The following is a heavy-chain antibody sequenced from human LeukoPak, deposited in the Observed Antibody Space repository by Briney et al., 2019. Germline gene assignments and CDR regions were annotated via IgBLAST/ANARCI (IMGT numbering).Heavy chain of an antibody. V-gene: IGHV3-30-3*01. J-gene: IGHJ6*02. CDR3: ARGPGYYDSSGYWL. CDR1: GFTFSSYA. D-gene: IGHD3-22*01. Sequence: PGRSLRLSCAASGFTFSSYAMHWVRQAPGKGLEWVAVISYDGSNKYYADSVKGRFTISRDNSKNTLYPQMNSLRAEDTAVYYCARGPGYYDSSGYWLWGQGTAVTVSS. CDR2: ISYDGSNK.